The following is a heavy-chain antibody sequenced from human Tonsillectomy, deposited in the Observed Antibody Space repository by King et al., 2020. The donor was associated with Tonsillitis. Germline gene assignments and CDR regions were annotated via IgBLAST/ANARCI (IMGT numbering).Heavy chain of an antibody. Sequence: VQLQQWGAGLLKPSETLSLTCAVYGGSFSGYYWSWIRQPPGKGLEWIGEINHSGSTNYNPSLKSRVTISVDTSKNQFSLKLSSVTAADPAVYYCARGPGPRITIFGVVIPKGDYFDYWGQGTLVTVSS. D-gene: IGHD3-3*01. CDR2: INHSGST. J-gene: IGHJ4*02. V-gene: IGHV4-34*01. CDR3: ARGPGPRITIFGVVIPKGDYFDY. CDR1: GGSFSGYY.